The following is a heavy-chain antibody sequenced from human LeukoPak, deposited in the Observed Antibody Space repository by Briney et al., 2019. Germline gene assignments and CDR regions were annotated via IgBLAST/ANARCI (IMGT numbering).Heavy chain of an antibody. CDR3: VAMVRGINNWFDP. V-gene: IGHV4-59*08. CDR1: GGSISNYY. CDR2: IYYSGST. J-gene: IGHJ5*02. Sequence: SETLSLTCTVSGGSISNYYWTWIRQPPGRGLEWIGYIYYSGSTNYNPSLKSRVTISVDTSKNQFSLKLSSVTAADTAVYYCVAMVRGINNWFDPWGQGTLVTVSS. D-gene: IGHD3-10*01.